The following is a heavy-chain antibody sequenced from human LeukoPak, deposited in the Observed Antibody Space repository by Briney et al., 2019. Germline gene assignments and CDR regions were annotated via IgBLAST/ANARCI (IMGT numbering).Heavy chain of an antibody. CDR3: AREPIRPSGVAGTFDY. V-gene: IGHV4-61*02. D-gene: IGHD6-19*01. Sequence: SETLSLTCTVSGGSISSGSYYWSWIRQPAGKGLEWIGRIYTSGSTNYNPSLKSRVTISVDTSKNQFSLKLSSVTAADTAVYYCAREPIRPSGVAGTFDYWGQGTLVTVSS. CDR2: IYTSGST. J-gene: IGHJ4*02. CDR1: GGSISSGSYY.